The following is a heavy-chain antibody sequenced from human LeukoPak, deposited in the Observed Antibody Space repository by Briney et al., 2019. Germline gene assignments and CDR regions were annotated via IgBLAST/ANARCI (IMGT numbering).Heavy chain of an antibody. Sequence: PGGSLRLSCAASGFTVSSNYMSWVRQAPGKGLEWVSVIYSGGSTYYADSVKGRFTISRDNSKNTLYLQMNSLRAEDTAVYYCASDYGGNSGYGAFDIWGQGTMVTVSS. D-gene: IGHD4-23*01. CDR1: GFTVSSNY. CDR3: ASDYGGNSGYGAFDI. CDR2: IYSGGST. V-gene: IGHV3-53*01. J-gene: IGHJ3*02.